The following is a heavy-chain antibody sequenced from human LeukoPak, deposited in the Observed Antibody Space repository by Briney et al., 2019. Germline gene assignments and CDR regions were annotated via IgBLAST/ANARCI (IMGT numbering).Heavy chain of an antibody. V-gene: IGHV4-30-4*01. CDR2: IYYSGST. J-gene: IGHJ4*02. CDR1: GGSVSSGDYY. Sequence: SETLSLTCTVSGGSVSSGDYYWSWIRQPPGKGLEWIGYIYYSGSTYYNPPLKSRVTISVDTSKNQFSLKLSSVTATDTAVYYCARDLLNEGNHLDYWGQGTLVTVSS. CDR3: ARDLLNEGNHLDY. D-gene: IGHD4-23*01.